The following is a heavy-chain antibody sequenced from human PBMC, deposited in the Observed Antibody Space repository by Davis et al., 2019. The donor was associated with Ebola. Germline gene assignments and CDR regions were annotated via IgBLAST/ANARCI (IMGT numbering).Heavy chain of an antibody. V-gene: IGHV4-61*01. J-gene: IGHJ6*02. Sequence: PSETLSLTCTVSGGSVSSGSYYWSWIRQPPGKGLEWIGYIYYSGSTNYNPSLKSRVTISVDTSKNQFSLKLSSVTAADTAVYYCARDRPGRYCTNGVCIYGMDVWGQGTTVTVSS. CDR3: ARDRPGRYCTNGVCIYGMDV. CDR2: IYYSGST. D-gene: IGHD2-8*01. CDR1: GGSVSSGSYY.